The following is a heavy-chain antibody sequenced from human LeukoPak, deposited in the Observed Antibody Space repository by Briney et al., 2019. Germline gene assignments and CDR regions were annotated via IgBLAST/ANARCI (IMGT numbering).Heavy chain of an antibody. D-gene: IGHD3-10*01. CDR1: GDSVSSNSAA. V-gene: IGHV6-1*01. J-gene: IGHJ4*02. CDR3: AREYITMVRGVIRYFDY. Sequence: PSQTLSLTCAISGDSVSSNSAAWTWIRQSPSRGLEWLGRTYYRSKWYNDYAVSVKSRITINPDTSKNQFSLQLNSVTPEDTAVYYCAREYITMVRGVIRYFDYWGQGTLVTVSS. CDR2: TYYRSKWYN.